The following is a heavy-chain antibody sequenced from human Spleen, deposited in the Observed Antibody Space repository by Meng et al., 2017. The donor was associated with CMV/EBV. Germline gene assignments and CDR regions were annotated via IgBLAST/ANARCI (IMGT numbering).Heavy chain of an antibody. CDR3: ARDFGGVTVCDH. CDR2: IYYTGST. CDR1: AGSISSRGYY. J-gene: IGHJ4*02. D-gene: IGHD4-17*01. Sequence: TWSAGSISSRGYYWSWIRQHPGKGLEWIGYIYYTGSTYYNPSLKSRVAISVDTSKNQFSLKLRSVTAADTAVYYCARDFGGVTVCDHWGQGTVVTVS. V-gene: IGHV4-31*03.